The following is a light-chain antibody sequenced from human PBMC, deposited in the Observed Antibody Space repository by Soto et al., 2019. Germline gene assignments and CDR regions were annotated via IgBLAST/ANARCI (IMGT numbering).Light chain of an antibody. J-gene: IGLJ3*02. V-gene: IGLV1-44*01. Sequence: QSVLTQPPSVSGTPGQRVTISCSGSRSNIGSNTVNWYQQLPGTAPKLLIYSNNQRPSGVPDRFSGSKSGTSASLAISGLQSEDEAEYYCAVWDDSLNGWVFGGGTKLTVL. CDR1: RSNIGSNT. CDR2: SNN. CDR3: AVWDDSLNGWV.